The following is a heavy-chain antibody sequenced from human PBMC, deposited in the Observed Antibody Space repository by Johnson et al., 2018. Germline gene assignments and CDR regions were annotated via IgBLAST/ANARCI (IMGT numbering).Heavy chain of an antibody. J-gene: IGHJ3*02. CDR3: VRDGYATGRNDAFDT. D-gene: IGHD2-2*01. Sequence: VQLVQSGGGLVQPGGSLRLSCAASGFTLSRYGMNRVRQAPGKGLEGVSHITGSSPTIYYADSVKGRFTASRDNAKNSLYLQMSSLRAEDTAVYYCVRDGYATGRNDAFDTWVQGTMVTVSS. CDR1: GFTLSRYG. CDR2: ITGSSPTI. V-gene: IGHV3-48*01.